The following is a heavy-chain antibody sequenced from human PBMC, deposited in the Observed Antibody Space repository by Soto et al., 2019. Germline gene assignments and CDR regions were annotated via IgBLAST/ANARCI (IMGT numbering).Heavy chain of an antibody. CDR2: ISGRGGSK. J-gene: IGHJ5*01. V-gene: IGHV3-23*01. CDR3: AKEDYYASGSDNWFDS. CDR1: GFTFSDYA. Sequence: GGSLRLSCAASGFTFSDYALSWVRQAPGKGLEWVSRISGRGGSKFYADSVKGRFTISRDNSKNTLYLQMNSLRAEDTAVYYCAKEDYYASGSDNWFDSWGQGTLVTVSS. D-gene: IGHD3-10*01.